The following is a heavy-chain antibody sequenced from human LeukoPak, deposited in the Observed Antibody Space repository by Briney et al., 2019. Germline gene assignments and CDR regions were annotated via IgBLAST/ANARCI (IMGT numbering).Heavy chain of an antibody. CDR3: ARSYSSTSMDY. CDR1: NYTFTRYG. CDR2: ISAYNGNT. V-gene: IGHV1-18*01. Sequence: EASVKVSCKASNYTFTRYGISWVRQAPGQGLGWMGWISAYNGNTKYAQKLQGRVTMTTDTSTNTAYMELRSLRSDDTAVYYCARSYSSTSMDYWGQGTLVTVSS. D-gene: IGHD6-6*01. J-gene: IGHJ4*02.